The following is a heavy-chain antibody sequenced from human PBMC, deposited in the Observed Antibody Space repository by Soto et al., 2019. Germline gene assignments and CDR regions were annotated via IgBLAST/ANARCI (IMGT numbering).Heavy chain of an antibody. V-gene: IGHV1-18*01. CDR3: ARDVYSSGFMVDAFDS. J-gene: IGHJ3*02. D-gene: IGHD6-25*01. Sequence: ASVKVSCKASGYTFTSYGISWVRQAPGQGLEWMGWISAYNGNTNYAQKLQGRVTMTTDTSTSTAYMELRSLRSDDTAVYYCARDVYSSGFMVDAFDSWGQGTMVTFSS. CDR2: ISAYNGNT. CDR1: GYTFTSYG.